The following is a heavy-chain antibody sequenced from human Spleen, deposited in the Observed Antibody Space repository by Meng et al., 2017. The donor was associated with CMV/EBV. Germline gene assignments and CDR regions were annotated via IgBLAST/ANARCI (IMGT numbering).Heavy chain of an antibody. CDR1: GSTFTTYA. V-gene: IGHV3-23*05. D-gene: IGHD6-13*01. Sequence: GESLKISCAASGSTFTTYAMSWVRQFPGKRLEWVSSIGGGATLNTYYTDSVKGRFTIFRDNSKNTLYLQMNSLRAEDTAVYYCAKGDGSSWYILDSWGQGTLVTVSS. CDR3: AKGDGSSWYILDS. CDR2: IGGGATLNT. J-gene: IGHJ4*02.